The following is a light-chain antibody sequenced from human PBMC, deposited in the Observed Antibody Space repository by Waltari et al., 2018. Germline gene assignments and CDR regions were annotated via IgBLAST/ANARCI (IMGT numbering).Light chain of an antibody. V-gene: IGKV4-1*01. Sequence: DIVMTQSPDSLAVSLCQRATINCKSSQSVLYSSNNKNYLAWYQHKSGQPPKLLIYWASTRESGVPDRFSGSGSGTDFSLTINNLQPEDVAVYYCHQYYANPQTFGQGTRVEIK. J-gene: IGKJ1*01. CDR3: HQYYANPQT. CDR1: QSVLYSSNNKNY. CDR2: WAS.